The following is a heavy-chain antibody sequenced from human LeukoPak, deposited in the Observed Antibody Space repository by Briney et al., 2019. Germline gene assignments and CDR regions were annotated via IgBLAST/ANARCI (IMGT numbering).Heavy chain of an antibody. J-gene: IGHJ3*02. CDR2: INHSGST. V-gene: IGHV4-34*01. CDR1: GGSFSGYY. Sequence: SETLSLTCAVYGGSFSGYYWSWIRQPPGKGLEWIGEINHSGSTNYNPSLKSRVTISVDTSKNQFSLKLNSVTAADTAVYYCARVGSPDAFDIWGQGTMVTVSS. D-gene: IGHD3-10*01. CDR3: ARVGSPDAFDI.